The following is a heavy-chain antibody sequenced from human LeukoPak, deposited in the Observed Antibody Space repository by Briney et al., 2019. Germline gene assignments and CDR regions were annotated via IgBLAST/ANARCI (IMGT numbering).Heavy chain of an antibody. CDR2: IYHSGST. V-gene: IGHV4-38-2*02. J-gene: IGHJ4*02. Sequence: SETLSLTCTVSGYSISSGYYWGWIRQPPGKGLEWIGSIYHSGSTYYNPSLKSRVTISVDTSKYQFSLKLSSVTAADTAVYYCARGISGGSGGVWGQGTLVTVSS. CDR3: ARGISGGSGGV. D-gene: IGHD1-26*01. CDR1: GYSISSGYY.